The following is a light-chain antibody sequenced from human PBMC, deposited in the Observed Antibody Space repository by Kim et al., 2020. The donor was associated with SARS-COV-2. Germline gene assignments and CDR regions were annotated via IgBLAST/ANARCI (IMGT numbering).Light chain of an antibody. CDR2: HAS. V-gene: IGKV3-15*01. J-gene: IGKJ1*01. CDR3: QQNNNWWT. CDR1: QSVASS. Sequence: EIVMTQSPATLSVSPGERATLSCRASQSVASSLAWFQQKPGQAPRLLIYHASTRATGIPARFSGSGSGTEFTLTISSLQSEDFAVYYCQQNNNWWTFGQGTKVDIK.